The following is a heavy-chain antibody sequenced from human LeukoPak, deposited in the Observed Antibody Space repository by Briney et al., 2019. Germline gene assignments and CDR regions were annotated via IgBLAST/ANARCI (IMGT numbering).Heavy chain of an antibody. D-gene: IGHD3-10*01. CDR2: ISWDSSGT. CDR1: GFTFNDYT. J-gene: IGHJ4*02. V-gene: IGHV3-43*01. CDR3: ARELAGHYYGSGSSFDY. Sequence: GGSLRLSCEVSGFTFNDYTMHWVRQAPGKGLEWVSLISWDSSGTYYAKSVNGRFTISRDNSKNSLYLQMNSLRAEDTAVYYCARELAGHYYGSGSSFDYWGQGTLVTVSS.